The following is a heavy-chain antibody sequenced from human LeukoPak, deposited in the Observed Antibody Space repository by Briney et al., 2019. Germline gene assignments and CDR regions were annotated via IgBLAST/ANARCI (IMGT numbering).Heavy chain of an antibody. Sequence: GGSLRLSCAASGFTFSSYSMNWVRQAPGKGLEWVSSISSSSRYIYYADSVEGRFTISRDNAKNSLYLQMNSLRAEDTAVYYCARVGSTVTTYYYYYMDVWGKGTTVTVSS. CDR2: ISSSSRYI. D-gene: IGHD4-17*01. J-gene: IGHJ6*03. V-gene: IGHV3-21*01. CDR1: GFTFSSYS. CDR3: ARVGSTVTTYYYYYMDV.